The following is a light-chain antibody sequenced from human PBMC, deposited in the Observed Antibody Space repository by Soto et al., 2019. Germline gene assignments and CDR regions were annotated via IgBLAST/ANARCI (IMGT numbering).Light chain of an antibody. CDR1: QSISSW. CDR2: KAS. J-gene: IGKJ1*01. Sequence: DIQMTQSPSTLSASVGARVPITCRASQSISSWLAWYQQKPGKAPKLLIYKASSLESGVPSRFSGSGSGTEFTLTTSSLQPDDFATYYCQQYNSYPVTFGQGTKVDIK. CDR3: QQYNSYPVT. V-gene: IGKV1-5*03.